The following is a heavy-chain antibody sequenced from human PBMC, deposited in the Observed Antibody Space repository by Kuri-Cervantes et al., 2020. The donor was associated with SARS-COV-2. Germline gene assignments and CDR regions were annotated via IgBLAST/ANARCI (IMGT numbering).Heavy chain of an antibody. CDR3: VKDVVSTFCAWGNCYISSYMDV. CDR1: RYAFIGYY. J-gene: IGHJ6*03. V-gene: IGHV1-2*02. CDR2: INPKSGAS. Sequence: ASVKVSCKASRYAFIGYYMHWVRQAPGQGLEWMGWINPKSGASSYAQKFQGRVTMTRATSINTVYMELSTLRSDDTAVYFCVKDVVSTFCAWGNCYISSYMDVWGKGTTVTVSS. D-gene: IGHD2-2*02.